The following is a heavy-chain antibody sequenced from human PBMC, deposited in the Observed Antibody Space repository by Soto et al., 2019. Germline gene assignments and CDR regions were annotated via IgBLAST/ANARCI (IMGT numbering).Heavy chain of an antibody. D-gene: IGHD3-10*01. CDR1: GGSFSGYY. J-gene: IGHJ5*02. CDR2: INHSGST. CDR3: ARGSKVSVKEYGSGSPGTNWFGP. Sequence: SEALSLTCAVYGGSFSGYYWSWIRQPPGKGLEWIGEINHSGSTNYNPSLKSRVTISVDTSKNQFSLKLSSVTAADTAVYYCARGSKVSVKEYGSGSPGTNWFGPWGQGTLVTVSS. V-gene: IGHV4-34*01.